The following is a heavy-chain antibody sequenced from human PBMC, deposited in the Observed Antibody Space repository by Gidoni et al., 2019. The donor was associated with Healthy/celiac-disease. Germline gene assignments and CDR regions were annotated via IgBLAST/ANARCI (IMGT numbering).Heavy chain of an antibody. CDR1: GFSLSNARMG. CDR3: ARIRGAAYCGGDCWDGMDV. V-gene: IGHV2-26*01. Sequence: QVTLKESGPVLVKPTETLTLTCTVSGFSLSNARMGVSWIRQPPGKALEWLAHIFSNDEKSYSTSLKSRLTISKDTSKSQVVLTMTNMDPVDTATYYCARIRGAAYCGGDCWDGMDVWGQGTTVTVSS. CDR2: IFSNDEK. J-gene: IGHJ6*02. D-gene: IGHD2-21*02.